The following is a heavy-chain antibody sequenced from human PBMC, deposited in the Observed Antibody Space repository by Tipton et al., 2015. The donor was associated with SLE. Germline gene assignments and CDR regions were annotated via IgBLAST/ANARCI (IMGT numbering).Heavy chain of an antibody. J-gene: IGHJ6*02. Sequence: GSLRLSCAAFGLTVRSNYMSWVRQAPGKGLEWVSVIYSGGDIFYADAVRGRFTISRDISKNTMYLQMNSLRAEDTAVYYCSMWLIPFYGMDVWGQGTTVTVSS. D-gene: IGHD6-19*01. CDR2: IYSGGDI. CDR3: SMWLIPFYGMDV. V-gene: IGHV3-53*05. CDR1: GLTVRSNY.